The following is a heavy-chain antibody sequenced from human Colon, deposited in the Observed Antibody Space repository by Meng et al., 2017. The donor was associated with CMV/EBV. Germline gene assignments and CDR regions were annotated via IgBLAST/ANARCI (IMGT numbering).Heavy chain of an antibody. CDR2: IHGDDTN. J-gene: IGHJ4*02. CDR1: GCPLSPIPGS. D-gene: IGHD6-6*01. CDR3: VQRHSSSTGEVH. V-gene: IGHV2-5*02. Sequence: HSSLKASGPHPVKPPPPLTQAFSCTGCPLSPIPGSVGWLRQPPGKALEWPALIHGDDTNEYNPSLSNRLTVTSDTSKNQVFLTLTNVDPVDTGTYYCVQRHSSSTGEVHWGQGTLVTVSS.